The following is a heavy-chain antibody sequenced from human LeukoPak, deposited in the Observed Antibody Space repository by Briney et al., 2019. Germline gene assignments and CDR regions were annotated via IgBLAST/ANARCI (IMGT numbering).Heavy chain of an antibody. CDR3: AREAGSIAAADY. J-gene: IGHJ4*02. V-gene: IGHV4-59*01. CDR2: IYYSGST. D-gene: IGHD6-13*01. Sequence: PSETLSLTCTVSGGSINSYYWSWIRQPPGKGLEWIGFIYYSGSTNYNPSLKSRVTISVDTSKNQFSLKLSSVTAADTAVYYCAREAGSIAAADYWGQGTLVTVSS. CDR1: GGSINSYY.